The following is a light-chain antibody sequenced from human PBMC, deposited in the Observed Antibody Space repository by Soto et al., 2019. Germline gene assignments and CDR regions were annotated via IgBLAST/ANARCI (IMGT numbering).Light chain of an antibody. V-gene: IGLV2-23*02. CDR3: CSYAGSSTLV. CDR1: TSDIGFYDY. J-gene: IGLJ2*01. CDR2: GVT. Sequence: QSALTQPASVSGSPGQSLTISCTGTTSDIGFYDYVSWYQQYPGKAPKLLIYGVTIRPSGISNRFSGSKSGSTASLTISGLRDEDEADYYCCSYAGSSTLVFGGGTKLTVL.